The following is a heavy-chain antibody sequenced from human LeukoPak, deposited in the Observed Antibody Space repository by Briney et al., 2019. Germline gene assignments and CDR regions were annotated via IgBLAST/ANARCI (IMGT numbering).Heavy chain of an antibody. CDR1: GFTFSSYS. V-gene: IGHV3-21*01. D-gene: IGHD3-10*01. CDR3: ARESVTMVRGVHYYFDY. CDR2: ISSSSSYI. Sequence: TGGSLRLSCAASGFTFSSYSMNWVRQAPGKGLEWVSSISSSSSYIYYADSVKGRFTISRDNAKNSLYLQMNSLRAEDTAVYYCARESVTMVRGVHYYFDYWGQGTLVTVSS. J-gene: IGHJ4*02.